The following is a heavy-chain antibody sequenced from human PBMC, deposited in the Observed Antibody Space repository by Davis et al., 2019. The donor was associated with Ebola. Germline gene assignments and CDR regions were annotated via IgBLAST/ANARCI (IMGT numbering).Heavy chain of an antibody. J-gene: IGHJ3*01. Sequence: GESLKISCKGSGYPFTNYYIAWVRQQPGKGLEWMGIIYPGDSETRYSPSFEGQVTISADKSISTAYLQWTSLKASDTAIYYCARAWLSGEATLYFDFWGQGTMVTVSS. CDR2: IYPGDSET. V-gene: IGHV5-51*01. CDR1: GYPFTNYY. CDR3: ARAWLSGEATLYFDF. D-gene: IGHD1-26*01.